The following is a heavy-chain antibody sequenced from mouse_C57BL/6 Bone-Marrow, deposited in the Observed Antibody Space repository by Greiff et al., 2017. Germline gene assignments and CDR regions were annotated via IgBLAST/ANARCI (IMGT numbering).Heavy chain of an antibody. D-gene: IGHD1-1*01. CDR2: INPGSGGT. Sequence: VQLQQSGAELVRPGTSVKLSCKASGYAFTNYLIEWVKQRPGQGLEWIGVINPGSGGTNYNEKFKGKATLTADKSSSTAYMQLSSLTSEDSAVYFCAREEYYGSSYWYFDVWGTGTTVTVSS. J-gene: IGHJ1*03. V-gene: IGHV1-54*01. CDR3: AREEYYGSSYWYFDV. CDR1: GYAFTNYL.